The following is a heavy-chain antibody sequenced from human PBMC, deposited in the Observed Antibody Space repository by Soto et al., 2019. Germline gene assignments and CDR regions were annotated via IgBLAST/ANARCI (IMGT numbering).Heavy chain of an antibody. CDR2: ISSSSNSI. CDR1: GFTFSSFT. J-gene: IGHJ4*02. CDR3: VREVNYYDSSGPNFDY. V-gene: IGHV3-21*01. Sequence: PGGSLRLSCAASGFTFSSFTMNWVRQAPGKGLEWVSSISSSSNSIYYANSVEGRFTIFRDNAENSLYLQMSSLRAEDTAVYYCVREVNYYDSSGPNFDYWGQGTLVTVSS. D-gene: IGHD3-22*01.